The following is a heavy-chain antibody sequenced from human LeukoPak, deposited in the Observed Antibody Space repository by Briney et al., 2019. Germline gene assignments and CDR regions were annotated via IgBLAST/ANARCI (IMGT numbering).Heavy chain of an antibody. Sequence: GGSLRLSCAASGFTFSSYWMSWVRQAPGKGLEWVANIKKDGSEKYYVDSVKGRFTISRDNAKNSLYLEMHSLRDEDTAVYYCAREHNSGSYYVYYYAMDVWGQGTTVTVSS. CDR3: AREHNSGSYYVYYYAMDV. J-gene: IGHJ6*02. CDR1: GFTFSSYW. CDR2: IKKDGSEK. V-gene: IGHV3-7*01. D-gene: IGHD3-10*01.